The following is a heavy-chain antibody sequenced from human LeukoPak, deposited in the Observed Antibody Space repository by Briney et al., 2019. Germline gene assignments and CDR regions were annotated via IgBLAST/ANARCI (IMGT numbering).Heavy chain of an antibody. CDR3: ARDSTYYYASGSSGPHYFDS. CDR2: ISNDGGNT. Sequence: SLRLSCSASGFTFSNYAMQWLRQAPGKGLQWVAVISNDGGNTDSADSVKGRFTISRDNSKNTLYLHLNSLRAEDTSVYYCARDSTYYYASGSSGPHYFDSWGQGTLVTVSS. CDR1: GFTFSNYA. V-gene: IGHV3-30*01. J-gene: IGHJ4*02. D-gene: IGHD3-10*01.